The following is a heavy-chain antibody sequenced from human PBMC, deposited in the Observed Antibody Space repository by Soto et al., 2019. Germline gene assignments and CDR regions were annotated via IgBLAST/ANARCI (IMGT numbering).Heavy chain of an antibody. V-gene: IGHV4-34*10. CDR1: GGSFSGYY. D-gene: IGHD3-22*01. Sequence: SETLSLTCAVYGGSFSGYYWSWIRQPPGKGLEWIGEINHSGSTNYNPSLKSRVTMTTDTSTSTAYMELRSLRSDDTAVYYCARVRSYYYDSSGYPDYWGQGTLVTVSS. CDR3: ARVRSYYYDSSGYPDY. J-gene: IGHJ4*02. CDR2: INHSGST.